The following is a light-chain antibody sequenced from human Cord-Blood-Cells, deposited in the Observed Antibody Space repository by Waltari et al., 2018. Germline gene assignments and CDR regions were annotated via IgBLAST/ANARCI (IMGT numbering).Light chain of an antibody. V-gene: IGKV1D-8*01. CDR1: QGISSY. CDR3: QQYYSFPVT. CDR2: AAS. Sequence: VIWMTQSPSLLSASTGDRVTISCRTSQGISSYLAWYQQKPGKAPELLIYAASTLQSGVPSRFSGSGSGTDFTLTISCLQSEDFATYYCQQYYSFPVTFGGGTKVEIK. J-gene: IGKJ4*01.